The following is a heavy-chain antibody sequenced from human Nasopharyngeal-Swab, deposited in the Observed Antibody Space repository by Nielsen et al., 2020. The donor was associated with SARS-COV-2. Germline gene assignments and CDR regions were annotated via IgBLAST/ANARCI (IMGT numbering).Heavy chain of an antibody. J-gene: IGHJ4*02. Sequence: SETLSLTCTVSGGSISSYYWSWIRQPPGKGLEWIGYIYYSGSTNYNPSLKSRVTISVDTSKNQFSLKLSSVTAADTAVYYCARDLGGGNFDYWGQGTLVTVSS. CDR1: GGSISSYY. CDR3: ARDLGGGNFDY. V-gene: IGHV4-59*01. CDR2: IYYSGST. D-gene: IGHD2-21*01.